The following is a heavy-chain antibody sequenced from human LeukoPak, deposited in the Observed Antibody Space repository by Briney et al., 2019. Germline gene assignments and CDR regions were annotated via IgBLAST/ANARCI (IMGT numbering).Heavy chain of an antibody. CDR2: ISTYIGNT. CDR1: GYTFTSSG. CDR3: ARSDYRNYYYYGMDV. J-gene: IGHJ6*02. V-gene: IGHV1-18*01. Sequence: ASVKVSCKASGYTFTSSGINWVRQAPGQGLEWMGWISTYIGNTDYAQKFQGRVSMTTDASTTTAYLELRSLRSDDTAVYYCARSDYRNYYYYGMDVWGQGTTVTVSS. D-gene: IGHD4-11*01.